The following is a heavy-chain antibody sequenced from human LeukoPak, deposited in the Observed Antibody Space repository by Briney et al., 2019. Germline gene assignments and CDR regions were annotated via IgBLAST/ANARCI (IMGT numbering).Heavy chain of an antibody. CDR3: AREGGDPRWLDP. D-gene: IGHD6-25*01. Sequence: KPSESLSLTCTVAGGSISSYYCAWIRQSAGKGLGWIGRINTSGSTNYNPSLRSRVTMSVNTSKNQFSLNLTSVTAADTAVYSCAREGGDPRWLDPWGQGTLVTVSS. CDR1: GGSISSYY. J-gene: IGHJ5*02. CDR2: INTSGST. V-gene: IGHV4-4*07.